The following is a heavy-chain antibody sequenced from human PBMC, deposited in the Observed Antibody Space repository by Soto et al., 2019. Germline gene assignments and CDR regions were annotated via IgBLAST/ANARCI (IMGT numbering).Heavy chain of an antibody. V-gene: IGHV1-69*12. Sequence: QVQLVQSGAEVKKPGSSVKVSCKAYGGTFGSYDISWVRQAPGQGLEWMGGIIPIFGTANYAQKFQGRVTITADESTSTAYMELSSLRSEDTAVYYCARVGYCSGGSCYPDDAFDIWGQGTMVTVSS. CDR3: ARVGYCSGGSCYPDDAFDI. CDR2: IIPIFGTA. CDR1: GGTFGSYD. D-gene: IGHD2-15*01. J-gene: IGHJ3*02.